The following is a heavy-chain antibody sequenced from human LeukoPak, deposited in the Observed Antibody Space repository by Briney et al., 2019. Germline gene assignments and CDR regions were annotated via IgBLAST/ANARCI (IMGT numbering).Heavy chain of an antibody. V-gene: IGHV3-23*01. J-gene: IGHJ4*02. Sequence: PGGSLRLSCAASGFTFSSYAMSWVRQAPGKGLEWVSAISGSGGSTYYADSVKGRFAISRDNSKNTLYLRMNSLRAEDTAVYYCAKGAYCSGGSCYYYYFDYWGQGTLVTVSS. CDR2: ISGSGGST. CDR1: GFTFSSYA. D-gene: IGHD2-15*01. CDR3: AKGAYCSGGSCYYYYFDY.